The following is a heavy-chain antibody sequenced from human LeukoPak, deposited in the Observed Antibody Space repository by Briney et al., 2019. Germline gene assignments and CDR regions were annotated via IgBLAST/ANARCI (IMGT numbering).Heavy chain of an antibody. J-gene: IGHJ6*02. CDR1: GVSISSGDYY. V-gene: IGHV4-30-4*01. CDR2: IYYSGST. CDR3: ARDRGVVVPAAIPLYYYYGMDV. Sequence: SETLSLTCTVSGVSISSGDYYWSWIRQPPGKGLEWIGYIYYSGSTYYNPSLKSRVTISVDTSKNQFSLKLSSVTAADTAVYYCARDRGVVVPAAIPLYYYYGMDVWGQGTTVTVSS. D-gene: IGHD2-2*01.